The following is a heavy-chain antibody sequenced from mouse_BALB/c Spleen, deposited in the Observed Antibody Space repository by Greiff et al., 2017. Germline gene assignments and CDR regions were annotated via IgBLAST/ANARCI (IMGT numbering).Heavy chain of an antibody. V-gene: IGHV5-9-3*01. Sequence: EVKVVESGGGLVKPGGSLKLSCAASGFTFSSYAMSWVRQTPEKRLEWVATISSGGSYTYYPDSVKGRFTISRDNAKNTLYLQMSSLRSEDTAMYYCARREEDDFDYWGQGTTLTVSS. CDR3: ARREEDDFDY. CDR2: ISSGGSYT. J-gene: IGHJ2*01. CDR1: GFTFSSYA.